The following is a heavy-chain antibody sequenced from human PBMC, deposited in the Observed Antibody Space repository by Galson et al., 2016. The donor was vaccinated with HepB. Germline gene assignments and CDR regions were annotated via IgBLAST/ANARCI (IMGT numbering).Heavy chain of an antibody. V-gene: IGHV6-1*01. CDR3: ARAYCGGDCYTDGALDI. CDR2: TSYRSQWYN. D-gene: IGHD2-21*02. CDR1: GDSVSSNSAA. J-gene: IGHJ3*02. Sequence: CAISGDSVSSNSAAWNWIRQSPSRGLEWLGRTSYRSQWYNEYALSVRNRITINPDTSKNHFSLQLNSVAPEDTAVSFWARAYCGGDCYTDGALDIWGQGTMVTVSS.